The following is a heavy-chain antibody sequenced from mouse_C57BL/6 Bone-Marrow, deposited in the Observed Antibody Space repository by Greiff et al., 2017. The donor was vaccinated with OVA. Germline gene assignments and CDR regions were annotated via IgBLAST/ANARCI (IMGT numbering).Heavy chain of an antibody. V-gene: IGHV6-6*01. CDR1: GFTFSDAW. CDR2: IRNKANNHAT. CDR3: TRPLYYGNYGFDY. J-gene: IGHJ2*01. Sequence: EVKLVESGGGLVQPGGSMKLSCAASGFTFSDAWMDWVRQSPEKGLEWVAEIRNKANNHATYYAESVKGRFTISRDDSKSSVYMQMNSLRAEDTGIYYCTRPLYYGNYGFDYWGQGTTLTVSS. D-gene: IGHD2-1*01.